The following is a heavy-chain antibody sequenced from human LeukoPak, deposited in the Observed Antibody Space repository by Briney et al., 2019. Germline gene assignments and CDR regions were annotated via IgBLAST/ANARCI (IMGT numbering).Heavy chain of an antibody. V-gene: IGHV3-9*01. CDR2: ISWNSDSI. CDR1: GFSLANYA. Sequence: GRSLRLSCAASGFSLANYAMHWVRQAPGKGLEWVSDISWNSDSIGYADSAKGGFSISRDNAKNSLYLQMNSLRAEDTALYYCAKDMGAIAAASFDYWGQGTLVTVSS. CDR3: AKDMGAIAAASFDY. D-gene: IGHD6-13*01. J-gene: IGHJ4*02.